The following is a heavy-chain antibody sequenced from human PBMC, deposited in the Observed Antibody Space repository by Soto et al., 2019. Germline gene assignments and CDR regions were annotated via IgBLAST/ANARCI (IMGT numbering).Heavy chain of an antibody. D-gene: IGHD4-4*01. CDR3: ARVLMTTLDY. CDR1: GFTCSSYS. V-gene: IGHV3-48*02. J-gene: IGHJ4*02. Sequence: EVELVESGGGLVQPGGSLRLSCAASGFTCSSYSMNWVRQAPGKGLEWFSYISSGSSTIYNADSVKGRFTISRDNAKNSLYLQMNSLRDEDTAVYYCARVLMTTLDYWGQGTLVTVSS. CDR2: ISSGSSTI.